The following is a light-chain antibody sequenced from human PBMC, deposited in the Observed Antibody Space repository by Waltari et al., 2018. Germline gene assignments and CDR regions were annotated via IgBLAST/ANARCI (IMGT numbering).Light chain of an antibody. CDR3: SSYTSSGVV. Sequence: SALTQPASVFGSSGQAIIISCTGTGSDVGGYVYVSWYQQYPGKAPRLIIYDVYNRPSGVSNRFSGSKSDNTASLTISGLQAEDESVYYCSSYTSSGVVFGGGTKLTVL. J-gene: IGLJ2*01. V-gene: IGLV2-14*01. CDR2: DVY. CDR1: GSDVGGYVY.